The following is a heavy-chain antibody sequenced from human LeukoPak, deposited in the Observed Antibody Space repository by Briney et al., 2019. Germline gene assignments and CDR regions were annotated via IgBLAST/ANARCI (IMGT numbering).Heavy chain of an antibody. J-gene: IGHJ5*02. CDR2: TYYSGST. V-gene: IGHV4-38-2*02. CDR1: GYSISSGYY. Sequence: PSETLSLTCTVSGYSISSGYYWGWIRQPPGKGLEWIGYTYYSGSTNYNPSLKSRVTISVDTSKNQFSLKLSSVTAADTAVYYCARWYQYNWFDPWGQGTLVTVSS. CDR3: ARWYQYNWFDP. D-gene: IGHD2-15*01.